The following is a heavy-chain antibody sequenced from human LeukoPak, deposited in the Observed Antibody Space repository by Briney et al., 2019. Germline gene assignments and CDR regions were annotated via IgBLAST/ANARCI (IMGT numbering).Heavy chain of an antibody. Sequence: GGSLRLSCAASGFTFSSYGMYWVRQAPGKGLEWVAVIWYDGSNKYYADSVKGRFTISRDNPKNTLYLQMNSLRAEDTAVYYCVRELEGGLGDYWGQGTLVTVSS. D-gene: IGHD2-15*01. V-gene: IGHV3-33*07. CDR1: GFTFSSYG. J-gene: IGHJ4*02. CDR2: IWYDGSNK. CDR3: VRELEGGLGDY.